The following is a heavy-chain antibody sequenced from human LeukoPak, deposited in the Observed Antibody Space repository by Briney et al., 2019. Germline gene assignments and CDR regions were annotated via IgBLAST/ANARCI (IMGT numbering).Heavy chain of an antibody. CDR3: ARDKAVGPTLLDY. Sequence: GGSLRLSCSASGFTFSSFAMNWVRQAPGKGLEWVSIISGYGDTTYYTDSVRGRFTISRDNSKNTLYLQMNSLRAEDTAVYYCARDKAVGPTLLDYWGQGTLVTVSS. J-gene: IGHJ4*02. V-gene: IGHV3-23*01. CDR1: GFTFSSFA. CDR2: ISGYGDTT. D-gene: IGHD1-26*01.